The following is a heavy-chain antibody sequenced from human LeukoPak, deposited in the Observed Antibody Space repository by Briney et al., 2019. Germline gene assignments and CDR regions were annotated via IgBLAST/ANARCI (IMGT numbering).Heavy chain of an antibody. CDR2: INHSGST. D-gene: IGHD4-23*01. CDR1: GGSFSGYY. V-gene: IGHV4-34*01. J-gene: IGHJ4*02. Sequence: SETLSLTCAVYGGSFSGYYWSWIRQPPGKGLEWIGEINHSGSTNYNPSLKSRVTISVDTSMNQFSLKLSSVTAADTAVYYCARGTWDVTRLYGGPPPLDYWGQGTLVTVSS. CDR3: ARGTWDVTRLYGGPPPLDY.